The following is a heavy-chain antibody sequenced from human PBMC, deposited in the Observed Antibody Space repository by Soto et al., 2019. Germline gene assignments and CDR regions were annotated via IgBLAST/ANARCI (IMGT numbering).Heavy chain of an antibody. J-gene: IGHJ5*02. Sequence: GESLKISCKGSGYSFTSYWISWVRQMPGKGLEWMGRIDPSDSYTNYSPSFQGHVTISADQSINTAYLQWESLKASDTAIYYCERPGNTVADQFDLWGQGTPVTVSS. V-gene: IGHV5-10-1*01. D-gene: IGHD4-17*01. CDR3: ERPGNTVADQFDL. CDR1: GYSFTSYW. CDR2: IDPSDSYT.